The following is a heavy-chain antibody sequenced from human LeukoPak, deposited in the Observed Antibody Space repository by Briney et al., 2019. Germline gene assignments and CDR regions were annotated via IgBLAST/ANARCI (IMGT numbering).Heavy chain of an antibody. CDR3: AKAHWNANYYMDV. CDR2: ISWDGGST. Sequence: GGSLRLPCAASGLPFDDFAMHWFRQAPGKGLEWVSLISWDGGSTYYADSVKGRFTISRDNSKNSLYLQMNSLRAEDTALYYCAKAHWNANYYMDVWGKETTVTVSS. CDR1: GLPFDDFA. J-gene: IGHJ6*03. V-gene: IGHV3-43D*03. D-gene: IGHD1-1*01.